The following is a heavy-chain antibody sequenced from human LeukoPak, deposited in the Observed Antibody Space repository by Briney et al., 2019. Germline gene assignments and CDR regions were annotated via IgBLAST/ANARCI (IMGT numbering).Heavy chain of an antibody. V-gene: IGHV4-30-4*01. Sequence: PSQTLSLTCTVSGGSISSCDYYWSWIRQPPGKGLEWIGYIYCSGSTFYNPSLKSRVTISIDTSKDQFSLNLSSVTAADTAIYYCARDTASQSSVVSFDYWGQGTLVTVSS. CDR1: GGSISSCDYY. CDR2: IYCSGST. J-gene: IGHJ4*02. D-gene: IGHD2-8*02. CDR3: ARDTASQSSVVSFDY.